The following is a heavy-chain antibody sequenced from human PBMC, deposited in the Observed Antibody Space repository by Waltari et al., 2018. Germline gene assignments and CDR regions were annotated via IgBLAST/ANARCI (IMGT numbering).Heavy chain of an antibody. CDR1: GYTFTGYY. CDR3: ARSYCSGGSCVYYYYYGMDV. J-gene: IGHJ6*02. D-gene: IGHD2-15*01. Sequence: QVQLVQSGAEVKKPGASVKVSCKASGYTFTGYYMHWVRKAPGQGLEWMGWINPNSGGTNYAQKFQGRVTMTRDTSISTAYMELSRLRSDDTAVYYCARSYCSGGSCVYYYYYGMDVWGQGTTVTVSS. CDR2: INPNSGGT. V-gene: IGHV1-2*02.